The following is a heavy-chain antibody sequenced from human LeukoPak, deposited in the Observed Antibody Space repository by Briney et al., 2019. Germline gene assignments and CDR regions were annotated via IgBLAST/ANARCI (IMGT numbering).Heavy chain of an antibody. J-gene: IGHJ4*02. D-gene: IGHD3-22*01. V-gene: IGHV3-21*01. CDR2: ISSSSSYI. Sequence: PGGSLRLSCAASGFAFSSYSMNWVRQAPGKGLEWVSSISSSSSYIYYADSVKGRFTISRDNAKNSLYLQMNSLRAEDAAVYYCARVRSDDSSGYYEDYWGQGTLVTVSS. CDR1: GFAFSSYS. CDR3: ARVRSDDSSGYYEDY.